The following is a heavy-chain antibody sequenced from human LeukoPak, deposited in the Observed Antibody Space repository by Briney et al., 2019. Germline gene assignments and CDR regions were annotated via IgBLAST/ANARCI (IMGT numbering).Heavy chain of an antibody. CDR3: ARDNCSSTSCYSSNWFDP. CDR2: IIPIFGAA. D-gene: IGHD2-2*01. J-gene: IGHJ5*02. Sequence: GASVKVSRKASGGTFSSYAISWVRQAPGQGLEWMGGIIPIFGAANYAQKFQGRVTITTDESTSTAYMELSSLRSEDTAVYYCARDNCSSTSCYSSNWFDPWGQGTLVTVSS. CDR1: GGTFSSYA. V-gene: IGHV1-69*05.